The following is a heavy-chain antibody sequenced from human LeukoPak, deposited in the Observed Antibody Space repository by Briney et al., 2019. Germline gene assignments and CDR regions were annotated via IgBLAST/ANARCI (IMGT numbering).Heavy chain of an antibody. CDR1: GFTFNNYA. CDR2: INTSCGTT. D-gene: IGHD2-8*01. J-gene: IGHJ4*02. V-gene: IGHV3-23*01. CDR3: AKENGSHYYFDY. Sequence: SLRLSCAASGFTFNNYAVSWVRQAPGKGLEWVSGINTSCGTTYYADSVKGRFTISRDNSKNTLYLQMSSLRAEDTAIYYCAKENGSHYYFDYWGQGPPVTVSS.